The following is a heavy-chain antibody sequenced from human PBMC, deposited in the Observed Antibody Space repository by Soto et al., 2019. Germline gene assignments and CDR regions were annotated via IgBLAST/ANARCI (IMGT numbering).Heavy chain of an antibody. J-gene: IGHJ4*02. CDR1: GGTFSCYG. Sequence: QVQLVQSGAEMKKPGPSLKVSWKASGGTFSCYGFIWVRQAPGQGLEWMGGIIPAFGSANYAQKFEDRVTITADESTSTAYMELSSLSSEDTAVYCYARERRGGTWAQLFHWGQGTLVTVSS. D-gene: IGHD3-10*01. CDR3: ARERRGGTWAQLFH. CDR2: IIPAFGSA. V-gene: IGHV1-69*01.